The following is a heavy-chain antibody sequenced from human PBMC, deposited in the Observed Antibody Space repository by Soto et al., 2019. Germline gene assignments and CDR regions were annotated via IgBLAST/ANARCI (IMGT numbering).Heavy chain of an antibody. J-gene: IGHJ4*02. CDR2: IYSGGYT. CDR1: GFTVSNNY. Sequence: EVQLVESGGGLIQPGGSLRLSCAVSGFTVSNNYMSWVRQAPGKGLEGVSVIYSGGYTAYGDSVKGRFTISRDNSKNTKKLQINTPGADGTVFFCGGERSGGGGYWGQGTLVTVSS. CDR3: GERSGGGGY. V-gene: IGHV3-53*01. D-gene: IGHD3-10*01.